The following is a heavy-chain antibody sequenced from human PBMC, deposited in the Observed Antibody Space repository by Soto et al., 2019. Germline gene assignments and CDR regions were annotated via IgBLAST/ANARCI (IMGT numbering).Heavy chain of an antibody. CDR2: IYYSGST. J-gene: IGHJ4*02. CDR3: ASYSGYGPFDY. Sequence: QLQLQESGPGLVKPSETLSLTCTVSGGSISSSSYYWGWIRQPPGKGLEWIGSIYYSGSTYYNPSLKSRVTISVDTSKNQFSLKLSSVTAADTAVYYCASYSGYGPFDYWGQGTLVTVSS. CDR1: GGSISSSSYY. D-gene: IGHD5-12*01. V-gene: IGHV4-39*01.